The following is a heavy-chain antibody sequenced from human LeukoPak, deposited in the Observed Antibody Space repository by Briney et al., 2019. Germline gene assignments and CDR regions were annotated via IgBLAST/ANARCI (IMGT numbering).Heavy chain of an antibody. CDR2: IRYDGSNK. CDR1: GFTFSSYG. V-gene: IGHV3-30*02. J-gene: IGHJ5*02. CDR3: AKEYTVIAYNWLDP. D-gene: IGHD2-21*01. Sequence: GGSLRLSCAVSGFTFSSYGMHWVRQAPGKGLEWVAFIRYDGSNKYYADSVKGRFTISRDNSKNTLYLQMNSLRAEDTAVYYCAKEYTVIAYNWLDPWGQGTLVTVSS.